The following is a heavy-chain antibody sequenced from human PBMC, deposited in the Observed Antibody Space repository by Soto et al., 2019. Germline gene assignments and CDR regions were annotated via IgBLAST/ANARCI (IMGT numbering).Heavy chain of an antibody. V-gene: IGHV1-2*02. D-gene: IGHD5-18*01. Sequence: ASVQVSCKASGYTFTGYYMHWVRQAPGQGLEWMGWINPNSGGTNYAQQFQGRVTMTRDTSISTAYMELSRLRSDDTAMYYCAREVDTDVGGLGFYDAFDIWGPGTKVTVSS. CDR1: GYTFTGYY. J-gene: IGHJ3*02. CDR3: AREVDTDVGGLGFYDAFDI. CDR2: INPNSGGT.